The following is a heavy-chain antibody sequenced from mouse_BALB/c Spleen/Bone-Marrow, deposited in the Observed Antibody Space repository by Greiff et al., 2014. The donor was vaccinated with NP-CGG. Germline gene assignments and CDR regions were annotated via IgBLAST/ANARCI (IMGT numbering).Heavy chain of an antibody. J-gene: IGHJ3*01. CDR1: DYTFTNYR. Sequence: VQLQQPGTVLARPGASLRMSCKASDYTFTNYRINWIKQRPGQGLEWIGAIYPGNNDAKYTQKFKAKAKLTAVTSTSTADMELSSLTNEDSAVYYCARNWGWVFAYWGQGTLVTVSA. CDR2: IYPGNNDA. CDR3: ARNWGWVFAY. V-gene: IGHV1-5*01. D-gene: IGHD4-1*01.